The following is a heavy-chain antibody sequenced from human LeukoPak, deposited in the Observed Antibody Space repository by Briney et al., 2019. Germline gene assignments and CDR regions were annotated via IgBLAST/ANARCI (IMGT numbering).Heavy chain of an antibody. CDR3: ARARIAAATGWFDP. Sequence: ASVKVSCKASGYTFTSYGISWVRQAPGQGLKWMGWISAYNGNTNYAQKLQGRVTMTTDTSTSTAYMELRSLRSDDTAVYYCARARIAAATGWFDPWGQGTLVTVSS. J-gene: IGHJ5*02. D-gene: IGHD6-13*01. CDR1: GYTFTSYG. CDR2: ISAYNGNT. V-gene: IGHV1-18*01.